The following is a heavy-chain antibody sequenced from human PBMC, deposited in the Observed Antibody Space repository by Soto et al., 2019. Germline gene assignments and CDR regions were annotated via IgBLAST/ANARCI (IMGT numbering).Heavy chain of an antibody. D-gene: IGHD3-3*01. CDR3: AKDWSYYDFWSRYYLPHYYYYGMDV. CDR1: GFTFSSYG. CDR2: ISYDGSNK. Sequence: PGGSLRLSCAASGFTFSSYGMHWVRQAPGKGLEWVAVISYDGSNKYYADSVKGRFTISRDNSKNTLYLQMNSLRAEDTAVYYCAKDWSYYDFWSRYYLPHYYYYGMDVWGQGTTVTVSS. J-gene: IGHJ6*02. V-gene: IGHV3-30*18.